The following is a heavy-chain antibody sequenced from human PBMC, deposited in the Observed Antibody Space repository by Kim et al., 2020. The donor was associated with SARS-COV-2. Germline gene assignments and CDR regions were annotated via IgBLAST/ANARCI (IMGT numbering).Heavy chain of an antibody. J-gene: IGHJ4*01. CDR2: IYSSGST. D-gene: IGHD6-13*01. CDR1: GGSLSSEDYY. CDR3: ARAPQGRSSGQQVGGFDF. V-gene: IGHV4-30-4*01. Sequence: SETLSLTCTVSGGSLSSEDYYWGWIRQPPGKGLEWIGYIYSSGSTYYNPSLRSRLTISLATSKSQLSLKLTSVTAADTAVYYCARAPQGRSSGQQVGGFDFWGHGSLVTVST.